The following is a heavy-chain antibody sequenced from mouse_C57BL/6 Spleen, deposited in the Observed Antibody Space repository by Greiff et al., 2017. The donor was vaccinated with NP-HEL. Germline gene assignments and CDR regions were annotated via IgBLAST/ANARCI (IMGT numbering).Heavy chain of an antibody. CDR1: GFSLTSYA. Sequence: VKVVESGPGLVAPSRSLSITCTVSGFSLTSYAISWVRQPPGKGLEWLGVIWTGGGTNYNSALKSRLSISKDNSKSQVFLKMNSLQTDDTARYYCAIYDYDEGNWFAYWGQGTLVTVSA. CDR2: IWTGGGT. D-gene: IGHD2-4*01. V-gene: IGHV2-9-1*01. J-gene: IGHJ3*01. CDR3: AIYDYDEGNWFAY.